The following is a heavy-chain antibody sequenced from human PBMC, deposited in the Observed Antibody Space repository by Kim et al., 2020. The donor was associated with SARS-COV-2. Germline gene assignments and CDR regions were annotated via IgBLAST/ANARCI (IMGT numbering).Heavy chain of an antibody. J-gene: IGHJ6*02. V-gene: IGHV3-30*01. Sequence: ADSVKGRFTISGDNSKNTLYLQMNSLRAEDTAVYYCARGRGGSYYYGMDVWGQGTTVTVSS. D-gene: IGHD1-26*01. CDR3: ARGRGGSYYYGMDV.